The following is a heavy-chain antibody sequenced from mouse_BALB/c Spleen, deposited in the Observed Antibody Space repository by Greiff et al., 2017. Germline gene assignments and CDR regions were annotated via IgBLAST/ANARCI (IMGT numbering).Heavy chain of an antibody. V-gene: IGHV1-20*02. J-gene: IGHJ2*01. Sequence: VQLKQSGPELVKPGASVKLSCKASGYSFTGYFMHWVMQSHGQSLEWIGRINPSNGDTFYNQKFKGKATLTVDKSSSTAHLELRSLASEDSAVYYCARRSSTVVFDYWGQGTTLTVSS. D-gene: IGHD1-1*01. CDR1: GYSFTGYF. CDR2: INPSNGDT. CDR3: ARRSSTVVFDY.